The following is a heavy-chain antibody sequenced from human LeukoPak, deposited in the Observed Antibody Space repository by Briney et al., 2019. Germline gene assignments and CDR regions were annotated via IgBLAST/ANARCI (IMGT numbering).Heavy chain of an antibody. D-gene: IGHD2-8*01. J-gene: IGHJ4*02. CDR3: ARSLRLYYSYCY. V-gene: IGHV1-18*01. CDR1: GYTFTSYG. CDR2: ISAYNGNT. Sequence: GASVKVSCKASGYTFTSYGISWVRQAPGQGLEWMGWISAYNGNTNYAQKPQGRVTMTTDTSTSTAYMELSSLRSEDTAVYYCARSLRLYYSYCYWGQGTLVTVSS.